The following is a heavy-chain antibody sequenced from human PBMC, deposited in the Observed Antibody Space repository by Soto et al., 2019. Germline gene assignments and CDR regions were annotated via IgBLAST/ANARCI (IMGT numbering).Heavy chain of an antibody. D-gene: IGHD5-12*01. CDR2: ISYDGSDK. Sequence: GGSLRLSCRVSGFTFNNSGMHWVRQAPGKGLEWMAVISYDGSDKYYADSVKGRVIISRDNSKSTLNLEMNSLRAEDTAIYYCVKDRVPGAYGNYYGMDVWGQGTTVTVYS. CDR1: GFTFNNSG. CDR3: VKDRVPGAYGNYYGMDV. V-gene: IGHV3-30*18. J-gene: IGHJ6*02.